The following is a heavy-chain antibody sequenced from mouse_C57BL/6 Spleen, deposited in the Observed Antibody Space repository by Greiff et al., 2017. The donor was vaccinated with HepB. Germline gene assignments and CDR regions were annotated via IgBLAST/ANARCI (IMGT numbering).Heavy chain of an antibody. Sequence: VKLQEPGAELVKPGASVKLSCKASGYTFTSYWMHWVKQRPGQGLEWIGMIHPNSGSTNYNEKFKSKATLTVDKSSSTAYMQLSSLTSEDSAVYYCARGSPRGVLFDYWGQGTTLTVSS. V-gene: IGHV1-64*01. CDR2: IHPNSGST. CDR3: ARGSPRGVLFDY. CDR1: GYTFTSYW. D-gene: IGHD1-1*02. J-gene: IGHJ2*01.